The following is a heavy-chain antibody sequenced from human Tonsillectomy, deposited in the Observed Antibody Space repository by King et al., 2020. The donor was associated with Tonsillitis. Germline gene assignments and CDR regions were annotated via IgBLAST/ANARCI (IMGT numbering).Heavy chain of an antibody. CDR2: ISWNSGSI. Sequence: VQLVESGGGLVQPGRSLRLSCAASGFTFDDYAMHWVRQAPGKGLEWVSGISWNSGSIGYADSVKGRFTISRDNAKNSLYLQMNSLRAEDTAFYYCAKVVVPTAMLPYYFDYWGQGTLVTVSS. J-gene: IGHJ4*02. V-gene: IGHV3-9*01. D-gene: IGHD2-2*01. CDR1: GFTFDDYA. CDR3: AKVVVPTAMLPYYFDY.